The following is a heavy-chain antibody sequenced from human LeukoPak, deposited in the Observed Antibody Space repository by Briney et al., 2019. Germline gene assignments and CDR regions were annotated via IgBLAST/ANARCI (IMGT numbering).Heavy chain of an antibody. CDR1: GFTFSSYG. CDR3: AKPGGYSSGQDSYYYYGMDV. D-gene: IGHD6-19*01. J-gene: IGHJ6*02. CDR2: ISYDGSNK. Sequence: PGGSLRLSCAASGFTFSSYGMHWVRQAPGKGLEWVAVISYDGSNKYYADSVKGRFTISRDNSKNTLYLQMNSLRAEDTAVYYCAKPGGYSSGQDSYYYYGMDVWGQGTTVTVSS. V-gene: IGHV3-30*18.